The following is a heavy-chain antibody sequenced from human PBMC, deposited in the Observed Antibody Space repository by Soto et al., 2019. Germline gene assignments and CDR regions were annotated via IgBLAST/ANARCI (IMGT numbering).Heavy chain of an antibody. D-gene: IGHD6-13*01. CDR1: GDSIKSGHNY. CDR3: ARNTSSLGWLDS. Sequence: QVQLQESGPGQVKPSQTLSLTCTVSGDSIKSGHNYWSWIRQPPGKGLEWIGNIYYVGSTSYNPSLKRRVTLSVDTSKNKISLKTASVTAADTAVYYCARNTSSLGWLDSWGQGILVTVSS. CDR2: IYYVGST. J-gene: IGHJ5*01. V-gene: IGHV4-30-4*08.